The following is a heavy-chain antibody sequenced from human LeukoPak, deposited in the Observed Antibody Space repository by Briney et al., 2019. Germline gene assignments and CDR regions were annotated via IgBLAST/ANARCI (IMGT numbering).Heavy chain of an antibody. CDR3: ARLQGDYSFDY. CDR2: VYISGST. D-gene: IGHD4-11*01. V-gene: IGHV4-4*07. CDR1: GGSISSYY. Sequence: PSETLPLTCTVSGGSISSYYWSWIRQPAGKGLEWIGRVYISGSTNYNPSLKSRVTMSIDTSKNQFSLKLSSVTAADTAVYYCARLQGDYSFDYWGQGTLVTVSS. J-gene: IGHJ4*02.